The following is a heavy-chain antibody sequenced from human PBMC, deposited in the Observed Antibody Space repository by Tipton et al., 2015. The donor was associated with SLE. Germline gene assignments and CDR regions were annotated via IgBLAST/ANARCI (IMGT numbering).Heavy chain of an antibody. CDR3: ARADGPGYDFWSGYYMDY. CDR2: IFSGGST. J-gene: IGHJ4*02. V-gene: IGHV3-53*05. D-gene: IGHD3-3*01. Sequence: SLRLSCAASGFTVSSNYMSWVRRAPGKGLEWVSVIFSGGSTYYADSVKGRFTISRDNSKNTLYLQMNSLRAEDTAVYYCARADGPGYDFWSGYYMDYWGQGTLVTVSS. CDR1: GFTVSSNY.